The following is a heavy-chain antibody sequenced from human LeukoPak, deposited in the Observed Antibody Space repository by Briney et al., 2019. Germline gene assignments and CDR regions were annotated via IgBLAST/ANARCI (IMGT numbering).Heavy chain of an antibody. V-gene: IGHV3-30-3*01. D-gene: IGHD3-22*01. CDR3: AKDGRPRYYDDSSGYYPDY. CDR2: ISYDGNNK. Sequence: GGSLRLSCAAPGFTFSSYAMHWVRQAPGKGLEWVTVISYDGNNKYYADSVKGRFTISRDNSNNRLYLQMNSLRAEDSAVYYCAKDGRPRYYDDSSGYYPDYWGQGTLVTVSS. CDR1: GFTFSSYA. J-gene: IGHJ4*02.